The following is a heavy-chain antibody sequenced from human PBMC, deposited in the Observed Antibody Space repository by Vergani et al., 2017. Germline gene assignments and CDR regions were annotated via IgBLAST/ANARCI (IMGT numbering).Heavy chain of an antibody. CDR2: IYYSGST. CDR3: ARDVLGTAVFDY. CDR1: GGSISSGSYY. D-gene: IGHD4-23*01. V-gene: IGHV4-61*02. J-gene: IGHJ4*03. Sequence: QVQLQESGPGLVKPSQTLSLTCTVSGGSISSGSYYWSWIRQPAGKGLEWIGRIYYSGSTYYNPSLKSRVTISVDTSKNQFSLKLSSVTAADTAVYYCARDVLGTAVFDYWGQGTTVTVSS.